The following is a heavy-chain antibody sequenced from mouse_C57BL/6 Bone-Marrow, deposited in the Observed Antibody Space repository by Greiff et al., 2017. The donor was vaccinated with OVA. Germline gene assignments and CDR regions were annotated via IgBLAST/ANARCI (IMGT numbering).Heavy chain of an antibody. J-gene: IGHJ2*01. CDR1: GYAFTNYL. CDR2: INPGSGGT. CDR3: ARDYGGA. V-gene: IGHV1-54*01. D-gene: IGHD1-1*02. Sequence: VQLQQSGAELVRPGTSVKVSCTASGYAFTNYLIEWVKQRPGQGLEWIGGINPGSGGTNYNEKFKGKATLTADKSSSTAYMQLRSLTSEDSAVYFCARDYGGAWGQGTTLTVSS.